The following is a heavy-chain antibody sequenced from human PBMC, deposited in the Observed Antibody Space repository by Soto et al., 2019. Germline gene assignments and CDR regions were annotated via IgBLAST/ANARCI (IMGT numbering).Heavy chain of an antibody. D-gene: IGHD3-9*01. CDR2: IIPMYGIA. CDR1: GGTFKNYG. Sequence: QVQLVQSGGEVKKPGSSVRVSCRTSGGTFKNYGFSWVRQAPGQGLEWMGGIIPMYGIANYGQIFQGRLTVTVGESSHTAYVDLSRMKRQDTAVYCCAGELGGTGLRLWGQGTQVRVYS. J-gene: IGHJ4*02. V-gene: IGHV1-69*12. CDR3: AGELGGTGLRL.